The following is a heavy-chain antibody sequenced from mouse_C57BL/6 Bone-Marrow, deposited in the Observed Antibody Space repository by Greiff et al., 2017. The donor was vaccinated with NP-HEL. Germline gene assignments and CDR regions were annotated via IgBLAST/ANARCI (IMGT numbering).Heavy chain of an antibody. CDR3: ARDGSSSFAY. CDR2: IYPRSGNT. CDR1: GYTFTSYG. V-gene: IGHV1-81*01. D-gene: IGHD1-1*01. Sequence: LQESGAELARPGASVKLSCKASGYTFTSYGISWVKQRTGQGLEWIGEIYPRSGNTYYNEKFKGKATLTADKSSSTAYMELRSLTSEDSAVYFCARDGSSSFAYWGQGTLVTVSA. J-gene: IGHJ3*01.